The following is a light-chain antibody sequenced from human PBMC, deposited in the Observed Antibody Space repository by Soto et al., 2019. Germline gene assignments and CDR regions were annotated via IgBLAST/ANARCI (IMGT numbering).Light chain of an antibody. J-gene: IGKJ3*01. V-gene: IGKV1-39*01. CDR1: QSVDNY. Sequence: DIQMTQSPSSLSASVGHTFTLTCQASQSVDNYLKWYQQKTGKATGLMIYAESTLQSGVPSRLSASGSGKDFTITISSLQPEDFATYYCQQDLRPPLTFGPGTKVAI. CDR3: QQDLRPPLT. CDR2: AES.